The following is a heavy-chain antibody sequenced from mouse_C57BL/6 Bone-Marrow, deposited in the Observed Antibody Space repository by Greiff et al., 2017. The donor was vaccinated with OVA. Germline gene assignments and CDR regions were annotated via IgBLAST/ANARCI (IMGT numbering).Heavy chain of an antibody. CDR2: INPNNGGT. D-gene: IGHD1-1*01. V-gene: IGHV1-18*01. CDR1: GYTFTDYN. J-gene: IGHJ1*03. CDR3: ARSSPSYYGSSPSYWYFDV. Sequence: SGPELVKPGASVKIPCKASGYTFTDYNMDWVKQSHGKSLEWIGDINPNNGGTIYNQKFKGKATLTVDKSSSTAYMELRSLTSEDTAVYYCARSSPSYYGSSPSYWYFDVWGTGTTVTVSS.